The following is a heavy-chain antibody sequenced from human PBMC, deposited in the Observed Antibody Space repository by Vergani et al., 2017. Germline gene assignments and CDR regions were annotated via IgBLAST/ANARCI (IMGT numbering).Heavy chain of an antibody. V-gene: IGHV3-49*04. D-gene: IGHD5-18*01. Sequence: EVQLVESGGGLVPPGRSLRLSCAASGFSFGDYAMTWVRQAPGKGLGCVAFIRNKAYGGTTEYAASGKGRFTIARDDSKRLAYLQLSGLKTEDTAVYFCSRGRGYSFGDSDYWGQGTLVTVSS. CDR2: IRNKAYGGTT. CDR1: GFSFGDYA. J-gene: IGHJ4*02. CDR3: SRGRGYSFGDSDY.